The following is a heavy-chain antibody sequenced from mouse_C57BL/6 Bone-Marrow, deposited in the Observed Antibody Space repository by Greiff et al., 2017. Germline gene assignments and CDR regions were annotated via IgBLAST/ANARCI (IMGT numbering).Heavy chain of an antibody. CDR2: ISSGGSYT. Sequence: EVKLVESGGDLVKPGGSLKLSCAASGFTFSSYGMSWVRQTPDKRLEWVATISSGGSYTYYPDSVKGRFTISGDNAKNTLYLQMSSLKSEDTAMYYCARPLLARGVDYWGQGTTLTVSS. J-gene: IGHJ2*01. CDR1: GFTFSSYG. V-gene: IGHV5-6*01. D-gene: IGHD2-10*01. CDR3: ARPLLARGVDY.